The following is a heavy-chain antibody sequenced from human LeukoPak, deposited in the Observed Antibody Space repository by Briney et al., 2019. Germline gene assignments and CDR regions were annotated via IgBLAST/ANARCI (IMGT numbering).Heavy chain of an antibody. CDR3: ARFRGYCSSTSCFKGDY. CDR2: ISAYNGNT. Sequence: GASVKVSCKASGYTFTSYGISWVRQAPGQGLEWMGWISAYNGNTNYAQKLQGRVTMTTDTSTSTAYMELRSLRSDDTAVYYCARFRGYCSSTSCFKGDYWGQGTLVTVSS. D-gene: IGHD2-2*01. V-gene: IGHV1-18*01. J-gene: IGHJ4*02. CDR1: GYTFTSYG.